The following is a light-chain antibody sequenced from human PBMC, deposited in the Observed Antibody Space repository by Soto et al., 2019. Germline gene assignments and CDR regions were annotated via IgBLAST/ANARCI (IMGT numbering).Light chain of an antibody. CDR2: AAS. V-gene: IGKV1-17*01. CDR3: LQHDSYPWT. J-gene: IGKJ1*01. CDR1: LRIRND. Sequence: IQMTQSPSSLSASVGDRVTITCRASLRIRNDLGWYQHKPGKAPKRLIYAASSLQSGVQSRFSGSGSGTEFTLTISSMQPEDFATYFCLQHDSYPWTFGQGNKVDIK.